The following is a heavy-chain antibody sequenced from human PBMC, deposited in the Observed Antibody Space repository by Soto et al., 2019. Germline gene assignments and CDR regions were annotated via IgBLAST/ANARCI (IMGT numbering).Heavy chain of an antibody. CDR2: ISGSGGST. CDR1: GFTFSSYA. V-gene: IGHV3-23*01. J-gene: IGHJ4*02. Sequence: EVQLLESGGGLVQPVGSLRLSCAASGFTFSSYAMSWVRQAPGKGLEWVSAISGSGGSTYYADSVKGRFTISRDNSKNTLYLQMNSLRAEDTAVYYCAKPYSIVVVPAATPGEDYWGQGTLVTVSS. D-gene: IGHD2-2*01. CDR3: AKPYSIVVVPAATPGEDY.